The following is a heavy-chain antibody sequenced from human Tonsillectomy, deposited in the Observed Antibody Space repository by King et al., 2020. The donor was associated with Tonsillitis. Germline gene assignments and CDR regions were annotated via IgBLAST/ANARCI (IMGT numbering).Heavy chain of an antibody. J-gene: IGHJ3*02. CDR3: AKGITFGGVIALDAFDI. Sequence: VQLVESGGGLVQPGRSLRLSCAASGFTFDDYAMHWVRQAPGKGLEWVSGISWNSGSIGYADSVKGRFTISRDNAKNSLYLQINSLRAEDTALYYCAKGITFGGVIALDAFDIWGQGTMVTVSS. CDR1: GFTFDDYA. D-gene: IGHD3-16*02. CDR2: ISWNSGSI. V-gene: IGHV3-9*01.